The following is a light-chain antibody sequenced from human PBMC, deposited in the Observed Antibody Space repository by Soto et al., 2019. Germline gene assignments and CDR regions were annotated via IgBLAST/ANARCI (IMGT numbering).Light chain of an antibody. CDR2: GAS. J-gene: IGKJ4*01. V-gene: IGKV3-20*01. Sequence: EIVLTQSPGTLSLSPGERATLSCRASQSVSNNYLAWYQQKPGQAPRLLISGASSRATGIPDRFNGSGSGTDFTLTISSLEPEDVAVYYCQQYGSSPLTFGGGTKVEIK. CDR3: QQYGSSPLT. CDR1: QSVSNNY.